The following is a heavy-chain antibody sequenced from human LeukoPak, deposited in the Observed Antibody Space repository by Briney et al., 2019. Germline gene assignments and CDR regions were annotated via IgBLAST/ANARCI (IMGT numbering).Heavy chain of an antibody. CDR2: IYHSGST. Sequence: SETLSLTRTVSGYSISSGYYWGWIRQPPGKGLEWIGSIYHSGSTYYNPSLKSRVTISVDTSKNQFSLKLSSVTAADTAVYYCARTARGWQRGGFDPWGQGTLVTVSS. CDR1: GYSISSGYY. D-gene: IGHD6-25*01. V-gene: IGHV4-38-2*02. J-gene: IGHJ5*02. CDR3: ARTARGWQRGGFDP.